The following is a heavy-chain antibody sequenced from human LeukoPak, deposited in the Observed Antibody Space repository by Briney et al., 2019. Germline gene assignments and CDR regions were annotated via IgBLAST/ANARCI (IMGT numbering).Heavy chain of an antibody. Sequence: SETLSLTCAVSGASVNDYYWSWLRQSPEKGLEWIGEVSPGGYTTYNPSLRSRVIISEDTSENKLSLNVTSVTAADTALYYCARIRCGRGQDRCYNHWAQGSLVTVSS. V-gene: IGHV4-34*01. J-gene: IGHJ5*02. CDR1: GASVNDYY. CDR2: VSPGGYT. CDR3: ARIRCGRGQDRCYNH. D-gene: IGHD2-21*01.